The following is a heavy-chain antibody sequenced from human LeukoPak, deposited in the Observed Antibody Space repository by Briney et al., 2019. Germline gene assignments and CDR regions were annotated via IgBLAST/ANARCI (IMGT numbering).Heavy chain of an antibody. Sequence: PSETLSLTCTVSGGSISSSSYYWGWIRQPPGKGLEWIGSIYHSGSTYYNPSLKSRVTISVDTSKNQFSLKLSSVTAADTAVYYCARGEYSSFMYYFDYWGQGTLVTVSS. CDR1: GGSISSSSYY. V-gene: IGHV4-39*07. J-gene: IGHJ4*02. CDR2: IYHSGST. CDR3: ARGEYSSFMYYFDY. D-gene: IGHD6-6*01.